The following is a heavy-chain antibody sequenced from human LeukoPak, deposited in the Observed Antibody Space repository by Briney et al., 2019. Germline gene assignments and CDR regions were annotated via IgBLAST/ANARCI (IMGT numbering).Heavy chain of an antibody. CDR3: ARLITMIGDTFDI. CDR1: GYTLTGYY. Sequence: ASVKVSCKASGYTLTGYYMHWVRQAPGQGLEWMGWINPNSGGTNYAQKFQGRVTMTRDTSISTPYMELKRLRSDDTAVYYCARLITMIGDTFDIWGQGTMVTVSS. CDR2: INPNSGGT. V-gene: IGHV1-2*02. D-gene: IGHD3-22*01. J-gene: IGHJ3*02.